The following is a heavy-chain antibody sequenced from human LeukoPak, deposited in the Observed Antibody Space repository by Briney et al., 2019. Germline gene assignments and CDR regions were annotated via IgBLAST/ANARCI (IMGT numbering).Heavy chain of an antibody. CDR1: GFTFSSYE. CDR3: AKGYDSSGAPFDY. D-gene: IGHD3-22*01. J-gene: IGHJ4*02. Sequence: PGGSLRLSCAASGFTFSSYEMKWVRQAPGKGLEWVSYISSSGNTIYYAESVKGRFTISRDNAKNSLYLQMNSLRAEDTAVYYCAKGYDSSGAPFDYWGQGTLVTVSS. V-gene: IGHV3-48*03. CDR2: ISSSGNTI.